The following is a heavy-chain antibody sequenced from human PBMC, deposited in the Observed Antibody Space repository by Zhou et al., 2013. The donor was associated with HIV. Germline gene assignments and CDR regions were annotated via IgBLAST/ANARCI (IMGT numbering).Heavy chain of an antibody. CDR3: ASIAARREVDY. CDR1: GDTFDKYI. V-gene: IGHV1-69*05. D-gene: IGHD6-6*01. J-gene: IGHJ4*02. CDR2: LIPMFGKA. Sequence: QVQLVQSGAELKKPGSSVKVSCRASGDTFDKYIINWVRHAPGQGLEWMGGLIPMFGKASYAQKFQGRVTITTDESTSTAYMELSSLRSEDTAVYYCASIAARREVDYWGQGTLVTVSS.